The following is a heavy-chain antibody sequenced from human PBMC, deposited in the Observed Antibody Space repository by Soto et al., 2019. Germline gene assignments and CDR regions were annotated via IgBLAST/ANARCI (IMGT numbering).Heavy chain of an antibody. CDR2: IYYSGST. D-gene: IGHD4-17*01. CDR3: ARHDYGDSFYWYFDL. CDR1: GGSISSGGYY. V-gene: IGHV4-31*03. J-gene: IGHJ2*01. Sequence: QVQLQESGPGLVKPSQTLSLTCTVSGGSISSGGYYWSWIRQHPGKGLEWIGYIYYSGSTYYNPSLKGRVTISVDTSKNQFSLKLSSVTAADTAVYYCARHDYGDSFYWYFDLWGRGTLVTVSS.